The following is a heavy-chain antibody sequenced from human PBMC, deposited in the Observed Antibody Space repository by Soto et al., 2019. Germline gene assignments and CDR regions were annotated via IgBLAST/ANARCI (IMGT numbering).Heavy chain of an antibody. Sequence: GASVKVSCKASGGTFSSYAISWVRQAPGQGLEWMGGIIPIFGTANYAQKFQGRVTITADESTSTAYMELSSLRSEDTAVYYCARDVIAVAGTGYYFDYWGQGXLVTVYS. V-gene: IGHV1-69*13. CDR2: IIPIFGTA. CDR3: ARDVIAVAGTGYYFDY. J-gene: IGHJ4*02. CDR1: GGTFSSYA. D-gene: IGHD6-19*01.